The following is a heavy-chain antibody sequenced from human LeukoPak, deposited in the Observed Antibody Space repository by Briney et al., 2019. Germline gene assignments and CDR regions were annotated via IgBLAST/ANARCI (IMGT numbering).Heavy chain of an antibody. CDR2: IYYNGIT. D-gene: IGHD3-22*01. CDR3: ARGDYNDGAGYLDH. Sequence: SETLSLTCTVSGGSIFSGDYYWNWIRQPPGKGLEWIGYIYYNGITYYNPSLESRVTISVDTSKNQFSLKLSSVTAADTAVYYCARGDYNDGAGYLDHWGQGTLVPVSS. CDR1: GGSIFSGDYY. J-gene: IGHJ5*02. V-gene: IGHV4-30-4*01.